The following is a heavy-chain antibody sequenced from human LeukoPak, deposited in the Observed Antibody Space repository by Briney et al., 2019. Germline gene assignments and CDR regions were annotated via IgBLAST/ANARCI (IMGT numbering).Heavy chain of an antibody. D-gene: IGHD2-15*01. V-gene: IGHV4-34*01. CDR3: ARSYGPVVVVAATVYFDY. Sequence: SETLSLTCAVYGGSFSGYYWSWIRQPPGKGLEWIGEINHSGSTNYNPSLKSRVTISVDTSKNQFSLKLSSVTAADTAVYYCARSYGPVVVVAATVYFDYWGQETLVTVSS. CDR2: INHSGST. CDR1: GGSFSGYY. J-gene: IGHJ4*02.